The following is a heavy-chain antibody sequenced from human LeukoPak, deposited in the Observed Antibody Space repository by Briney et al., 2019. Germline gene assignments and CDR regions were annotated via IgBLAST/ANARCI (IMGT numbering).Heavy chain of an antibody. D-gene: IGHD3-10*01. J-gene: IGHJ6*04. CDR3: ARNSPGYYGSGSRMDV. V-gene: IGHV1-18*04. CDR2: ISAYNGNT. Sequence: ASVKVSCKASGYTFTSYGISWVRQAPGQGLEWMGWISAYNGNTNYAQKLQGRVTMTTDTSPSTAYMELRSLRSDDTAVYYCARNSPGYYGSGSRMDVWGKGTTVTVSS. CDR1: GYTFTSYG.